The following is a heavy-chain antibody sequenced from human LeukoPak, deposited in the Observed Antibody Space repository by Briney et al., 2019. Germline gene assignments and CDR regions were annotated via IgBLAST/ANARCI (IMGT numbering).Heavy chain of an antibody. D-gene: IGHD2-15*01. CDR2: MNPNSGNT. Sequence: ASVKVSCKASGYTFTSYDINWVRQATGQGLEWMGWMNPNSGNTGYAQKFQGRVTMTRNTSISTAYMELSRLRSDDTAVYFCARGYCSGGSCYLVENWFDFWGQGTLVTVSS. CDR1: GYTFTSYD. CDR3: ARGYCSGGSCYLVENWFDF. J-gene: IGHJ5*01. V-gene: IGHV1-8*01.